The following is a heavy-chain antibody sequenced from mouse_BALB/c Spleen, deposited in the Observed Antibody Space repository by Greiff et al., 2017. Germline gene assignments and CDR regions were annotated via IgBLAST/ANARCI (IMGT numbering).Heavy chain of an antibody. V-gene: IGHV3-2*02. D-gene: IGHD4-1*01. Sequence: EVQGVESGPGLVKPSQSLSLTCTVTGYSITSDYAWNWIRQFPGNKLEWMGYISYSGSTSYNPSLKSRISITRDTSKNQFFLQLNSVTTEDTATYYCATGTGAMDYWGQGTSVTVSS. J-gene: IGHJ4*01. CDR1: GYSITSDYA. CDR2: ISYSGST. CDR3: ATGTGAMDY.